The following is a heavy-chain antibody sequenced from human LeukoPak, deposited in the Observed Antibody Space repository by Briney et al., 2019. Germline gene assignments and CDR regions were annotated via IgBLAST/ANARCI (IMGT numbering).Heavy chain of an antibody. D-gene: IGHD2-15*01. Sequence: GGSLRLSCAASGFTFDDYGMSWVRQAPGKGLEWVSGINWNGGSTGYADSVKGRFTISRDNAKNSLYLQMNSLRAEDTALYYCARRGYCSGGSCYEAYYFGYWGQGTLVTVSS. CDR1: GFTFDDYG. J-gene: IGHJ4*02. V-gene: IGHV3-20*04. CDR3: ARRGYCSGGSCYEAYYFGY. CDR2: INWNGGST.